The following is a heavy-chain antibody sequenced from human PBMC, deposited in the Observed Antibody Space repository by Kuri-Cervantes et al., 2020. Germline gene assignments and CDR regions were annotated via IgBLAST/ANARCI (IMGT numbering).Heavy chain of an antibody. V-gene: IGHV3-30*02. CDR2: IRYDGSNK. D-gene: IGHD3-16*01. J-gene: IGHJ4*02. Sequence: GESLKISCAASGFTFSSYGMHWVRQAPGKGLEWVAFIRYDGSNKYYADSVKGRFTISRDNAKNSLYLQMNSLRAEDTAVYYCARAWYDSGHFDYWGQGTLVTVSS. CDR1: GFTFSSYG. CDR3: ARAWYDSGHFDY.